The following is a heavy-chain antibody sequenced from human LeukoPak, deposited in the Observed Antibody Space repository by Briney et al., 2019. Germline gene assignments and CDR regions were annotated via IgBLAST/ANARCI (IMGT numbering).Heavy chain of an antibody. D-gene: IGHD3-9*01. Sequence: SVKVSCKASGGTFSSYAISWVRQAPGQGLEWMGGIIPIFGTANYAQKFQGRVTITADESTSTAYMELSGLRSEDTAVYYCAREDYDILTGSHNWFDPWGQGTLVTVSS. J-gene: IGHJ5*02. CDR3: AREDYDILTGSHNWFDP. CDR1: GGTFSSYA. V-gene: IGHV1-69*13. CDR2: IIPIFGTA.